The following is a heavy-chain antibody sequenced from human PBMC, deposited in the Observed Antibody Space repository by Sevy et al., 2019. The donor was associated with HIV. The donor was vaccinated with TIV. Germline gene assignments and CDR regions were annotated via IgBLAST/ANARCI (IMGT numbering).Heavy chain of an antibody. D-gene: IGHD1-20*01. CDR3: ARDRGNWNNDASDI. J-gene: IGHJ3*02. CDR2: ISSHNSYI. V-gene: IGHV3-21*01. Sequence: GGSLRLSCAASGFTFSTYSMNWVRQAPGKGLEWVSSISSHNSYIYYADSLKGRFTISRDNAKNSLYLQMNSLRAEDTAVYYCARDRGNWNNDASDIWGQGTMVTVSS. CDR1: GFTFSTYS.